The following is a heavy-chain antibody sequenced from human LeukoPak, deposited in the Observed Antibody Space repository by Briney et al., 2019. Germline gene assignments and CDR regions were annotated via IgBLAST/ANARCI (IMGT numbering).Heavy chain of an antibody. D-gene: IGHD3-10*01. CDR2: ISSSGSTI. V-gene: IGHV3-11*04. J-gene: IGHJ4*02. Sequence: GGSLRLSCAASGFTFSDYYISWIRQAPGKGLEWVSYISSSGSTIYYADSVKGRFTISRDNAKNSLYLQMNSLRAEDTAVYYCARVDLSYYGSGSHDYWGQGTLVTVSS. CDR1: GFTFSDYY. CDR3: ARVDLSYYGSGSHDY.